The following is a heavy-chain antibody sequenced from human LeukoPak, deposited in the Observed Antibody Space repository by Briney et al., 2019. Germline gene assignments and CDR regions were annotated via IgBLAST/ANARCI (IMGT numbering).Heavy chain of an antibody. Sequence: QAGGSLRLSCAASGFTFDDYAMHWVRQAPGKGLEWVSGISWNSGSIGYADSVKGRFTISRDNAKNSLYLQMNSLRAEDTALYYCAKDMKYSSSWLDYWGQGTLVTVSS. D-gene: IGHD6-13*01. CDR1: GFTFDDYA. CDR3: AKDMKYSSSWLDY. J-gene: IGHJ4*02. V-gene: IGHV3-9*01. CDR2: ISWNSGSI.